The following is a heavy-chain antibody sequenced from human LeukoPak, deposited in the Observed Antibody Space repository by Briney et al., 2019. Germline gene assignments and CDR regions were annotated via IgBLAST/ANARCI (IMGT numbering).Heavy chain of an antibody. J-gene: IGHJ4*02. CDR1: GYTFTAYY. V-gene: IGHV1-2*02. CDR3: ARRLTGVDY. CDR2: TNPNSGGT. Sequence: GASVKVSCKASGYTFTAYYMNWVRQAPGQGLEWMGWTNPNSGGTNYAQKFQGRVTMTRDTSISTAYMELNRLTSDDTAVYYCARRLTGVDYWGQGTQVTVSS. D-gene: IGHD7-27*01.